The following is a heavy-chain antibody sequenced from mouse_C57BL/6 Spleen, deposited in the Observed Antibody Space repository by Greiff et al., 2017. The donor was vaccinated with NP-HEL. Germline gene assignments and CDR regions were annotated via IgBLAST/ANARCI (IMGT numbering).Heavy chain of an antibody. V-gene: IGHV3-6*01. D-gene: IGHD2-5*01. CDR1: GYSITSGYY. CDR2: ISYDGSN. CDR3: AREGAYYSNYDY. Sequence: EVHLVESGPGLVKPSQSLSLTCSVTGYSITSGYYWNWIRQFPGNKLEWMGYISYDGSNNYNPSLKNRISITRDTSKNQFFLKLNSVTTEDTATYYCAREGAYYSNYDYWGQGTTLTVSS. J-gene: IGHJ2*01.